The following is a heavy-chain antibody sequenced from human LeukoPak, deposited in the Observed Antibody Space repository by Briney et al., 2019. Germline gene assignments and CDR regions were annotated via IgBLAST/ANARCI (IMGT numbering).Heavy chain of an antibody. CDR1: GLTFSSYA. CDR2: ISAGGGST. Sequence: GXSLXLSCAASGLTFSSYAMSWVRQAPGKGLEWVSGISAGGGSTYYADSVKGRFTISRDNSKNTLYLQMNSLRPEDTAVYYCAKSIGDLYQAFAYWGQGTLVTVXS. D-gene: IGHD3-10*01. CDR3: AKSIGDLYQAFAY. J-gene: IGHJ4*02. V-gene: IGHV3-23*01.